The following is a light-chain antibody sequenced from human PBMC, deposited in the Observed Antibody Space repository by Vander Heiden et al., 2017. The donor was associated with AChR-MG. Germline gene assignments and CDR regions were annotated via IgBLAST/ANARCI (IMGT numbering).Light chain of an antibody. V-gene: IGKV1-5*03. CDR1: QSISTW. Sequence: DIQMTQSPSTLSASVGDRVTITCRASQSISTWLAWYQQKPGKAPEILIYKASSLESGVPSRFSGSGSGTEFTLTISSLQPDDFATYYCQQYSNYWTFGQGTKVEIK. CDR3: QQYSNYWT. CDR2: KAS. J-gene: IGKJ1*01.